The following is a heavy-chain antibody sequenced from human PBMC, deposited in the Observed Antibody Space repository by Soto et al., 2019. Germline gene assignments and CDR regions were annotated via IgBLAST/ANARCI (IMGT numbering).Heavy chain of an antibody. D-gene: IGHD3-3*01. V-gene: IGHV3-33*01. CDR3: AREVRLRFLEWFAGYGMDV. CDR1: GFTFSSYG. CDR2: IWYDGSNQ. J-gene: IGHJ6*02. Sequence: QVQLVESGGGVVQPGRSLRLSCAASGFTFSSYGMHWVRQAPGKGLEWVAVIWYDGSNQYYADSVKGRFTISRDNSKNTLYLQMNRLRAEDTAVYYCAREVRLRFLEWFAGYGMDVWGQGTTVTVSS.